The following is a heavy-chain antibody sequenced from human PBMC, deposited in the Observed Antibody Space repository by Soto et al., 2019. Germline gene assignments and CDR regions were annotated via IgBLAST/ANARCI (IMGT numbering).Heavy chain of an antibody. V-gene: IGHV4-39*01. CDR1: GGSISSSSYY. D-gene: IGHD6-13*01. CDR3: ARHNVALAAAGTGGFDY. CDR2: IYYSGST. Sequence: SETLSLTCTVSGGSISSSSYYWGWIRQPPGKGLEWIGSIYYSGSTYYNPSLKSRVTISVDTSKNQFSLKLSSVTAADTAVYYCARHNVALAAAGTGGFDYWGQGTLVTVSS. J-gene: IGHJ4*02.